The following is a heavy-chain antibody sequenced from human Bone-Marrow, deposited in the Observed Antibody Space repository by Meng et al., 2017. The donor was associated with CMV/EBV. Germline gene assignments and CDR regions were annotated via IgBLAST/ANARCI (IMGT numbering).Heavy chain of an antibody. V-gene: IGHV3-15*01. CDR3: IWNDLGDY. D-gene: IGHD1-1*01. J-gene: IGHJ4*02. CDR2: IKSKTDGETA. Sequence: VQLVESGGESGKPGGSLRLSCAGSGFTFSNAWMSWVRQAPGKGLEWVGRIKSKTDGETADYNAPVKGRFTISRDDSKNTLYLQMNSLKTEDTAIYYCIWNDLGDYWGQGTLVTVSS. CDR1: GFTFSNAW.